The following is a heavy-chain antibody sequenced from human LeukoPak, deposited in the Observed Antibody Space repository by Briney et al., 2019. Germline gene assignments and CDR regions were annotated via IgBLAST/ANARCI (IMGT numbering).Heavy chain of an antibody. Sequence: PGGSLRLSCAASGFTFSSYAMHWVRQAPGKGLEYVSAISSNGGSTYYANSVKGRFTISRDNSKNTLYLQMGSLRAEDMAVYYCARGHVYYDSIGCYLYYYYGMDVWGQGTTVTVSS. V-gene: IGHV3-64*01. CDR2: ISSNGGST. CDR1: GFTFSSYA. CDR3: ARGHVYYDSIGCYLYYYYGMDV. J-gene: IGHJ6*02. D-gene: IGHD3-22*01.